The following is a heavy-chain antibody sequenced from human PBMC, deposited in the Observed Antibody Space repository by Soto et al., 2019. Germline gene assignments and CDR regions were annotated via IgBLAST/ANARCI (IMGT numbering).Heavy chain of an antibody. CDR3: ASTGFLGEGWFDH. V-gene: IGHV1-18*01. CDR1: GYTFTSYG. Sequence: QVQLVQSGAEVKKPGASVKVSCKASGYTFTSYGISWVRQPPGQGHEWMGWISAYNGKTNYAQKLQGRVTMTTDTSASTGYTELRSLRSDDTAVYYCASTGFLGEGWFDHWGQGTLVTVSP. J-gene: IGHJ5*02. CDR2: ISAYNGKT. D-gene: IGHD3-10*01.